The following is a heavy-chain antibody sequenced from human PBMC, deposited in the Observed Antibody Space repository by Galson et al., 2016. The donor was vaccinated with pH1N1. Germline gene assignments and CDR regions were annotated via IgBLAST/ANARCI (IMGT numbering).Heavy chain of an antibody. J-gene: IGHJ5*02. D-gene: IGHD3-10*01. CDR1: GYTFTDYS. V-gene: IGHV1-2*02. Sequence: SVKVSCKASGYTFTDYSIHWARQAPGHGLEWMGWLNPNSGGTKYAQNFQDKIILTRDTSIDTAYMELSGLTSDDTALYFCATGSGNSWFDPWGQGTLVTVSS. CDR2: LNPNSGGT. CDR3: ATGSGNSWFDP.